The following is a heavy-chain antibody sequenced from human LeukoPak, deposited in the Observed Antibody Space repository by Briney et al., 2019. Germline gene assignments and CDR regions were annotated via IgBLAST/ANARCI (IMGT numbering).Heavy chain of an antibody. J-gene: IGHJ4*02. CDR2: IIPIFGTA. V-gene: IGHV1-69*05. CDR1: GGTFSSYA. D-gene: IGHD5-18*01. Sequence: GASVKVSCKXSGGTFSSYAISWVRQAPGQGLEGMGGIIPIFGTANYAQKFQGRVTITTDESTSTAYMELSSLRSEDTAVYYCARDKYSYGYVLAFDYWGQGTLVTVSS. CDR3: ARDKYSYGYVLAFDY.